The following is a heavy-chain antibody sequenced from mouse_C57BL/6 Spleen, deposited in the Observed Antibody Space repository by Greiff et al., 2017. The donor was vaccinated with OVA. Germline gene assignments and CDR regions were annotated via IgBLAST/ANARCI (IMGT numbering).Heavy chain of an antibody. CDR3: ARTTTAQGYAMDY. CDR1: GYTFTSYW. Sequence: QVQLQQSGAELAKPGASVKLSCKASGYTFTSYWMPWVKQRPGQGLEWIGYINPSSGYTKYNQKFKDKATLTADNSSSPAYMQLSSLTYEDSAGYYGARTTTAQGYAMDYWGQGTSVTVSS. CDR2: INPSSGYT. D-gene: IGHD1-2*01. J-gene: IGHJ4*01. V-gene: IGHV1-7*01.